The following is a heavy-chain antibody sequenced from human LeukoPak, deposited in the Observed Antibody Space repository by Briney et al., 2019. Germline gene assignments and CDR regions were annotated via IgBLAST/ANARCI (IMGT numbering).Heavy chain of an antibody. CDR1: GYTFTSYA. CDR3: ATSTKYSISWGAFDI. J-gene: IGHJ3*02. D-gene: IGHD6-13*01. V-gene: IGHV1-3*01. Sequence: ASVKVSCKASGYTFTSYAMHWVRQAPGQRLEWMGWINAGNGNTKYSQKFQGRVTITRDTSASTAYMELSSLRSEDTAVYYCATSTKYSISWGAFDIWGQGTMVTVSS. CDR2: INAGNGNT.